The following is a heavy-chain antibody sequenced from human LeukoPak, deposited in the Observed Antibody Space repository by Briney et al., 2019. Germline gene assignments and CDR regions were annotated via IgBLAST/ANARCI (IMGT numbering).Heavy chain of an antibody. CDR3: ARDASRIAAAGSWFDP. V-gene: IGHV3-48*02. Sequence: PGGSLRLSCAASGFTFSSYSMNWVRQAPGKGLEWVSYISSSSSTIYYADSVKGRFTISRDNAKNSLYLQMNSLRDEDTAVYYCARDASRIAAAGSWFDPWGQGTLVTVSS. CDR2: ISSSSSTI. D-gene: IGHD6-13*01. J-gene: IGHJ5*02. CDR1: GFTFSSYS.